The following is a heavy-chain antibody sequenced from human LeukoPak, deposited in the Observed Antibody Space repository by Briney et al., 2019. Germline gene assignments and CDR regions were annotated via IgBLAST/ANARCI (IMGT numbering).Heavy chain of an antibody. D-gene: IGHD3-10*01. CDR1: GFTFSSYG. Sequence: RGSLRLSCAASGFTFSSYGMHWVRQAPGKGLEWVAVIWYDGSNKYYADSVKGRFTISRDNSKNTLYLQMNSLRAEDTAVYYCARGGGRIREYYFDYWGQGTLVTVSS. CDR3: ARGGGRIREYYFDY. CDR2: IWYDGSNK. V-gene: IGHV3-33*01. J-gene: IGHJ4*02.